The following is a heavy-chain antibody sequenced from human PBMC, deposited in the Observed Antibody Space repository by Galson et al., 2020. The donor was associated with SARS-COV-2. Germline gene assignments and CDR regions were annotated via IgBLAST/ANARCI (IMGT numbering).Heavy chain of an antibody. CDR1: GGSISSGGYY. CDR3: ARGGLRDYYGSGSYYNYYYYGMDV. V-gene: IGHV4-31*03. D-gene: IGHD3-10*01. CDR2: IYYSGST. Sequence: SETLSLTCTVSGGSISSGGYYWSWIRQHPGKGLEWIGYIYYSGSTYYNPSLKSRVTISVDTSKNQFSLKLSSVTAADTAVYYCARGGLRDYYGSGSYYNYYYYGMDVWGQGTTVTVSS. J-gene: IGHJ6*02.